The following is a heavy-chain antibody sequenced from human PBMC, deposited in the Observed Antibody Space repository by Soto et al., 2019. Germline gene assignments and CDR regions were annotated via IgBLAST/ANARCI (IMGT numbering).Heavy chain of an antibody. CDR1: GFPLTSYA. Sequence: GSVRLPYAASGFPLTSYAMDGATHAPGKGRGRVAVPSFDGSKNISADTVKGRVSIARDNFKSAVYLEMNSVRAEDTAVCYSASGVAVSGYDYGMDVWGQGTTVTVSS. V-gene: IGHV3-30-3*01. D-gene: IGHD6-19*01. CDR2: PSFDGSKN. CDR3: ASGVAVSGYDYGMDV. J-gene: IGHJ6*02.